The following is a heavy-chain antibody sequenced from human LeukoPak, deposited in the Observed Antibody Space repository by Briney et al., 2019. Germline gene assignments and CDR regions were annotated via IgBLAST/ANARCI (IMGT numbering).Heavy chain of an antibody. CDR2: MNPNSGNT. CDR1: GYTFTSYD. CDR3: ARGPITMIVY. D-gene: IGHD3-22*01. J-gene: IGHJ4*02. Sequence: ASVKVFCKASGYTFTSYDINWVRQATGQGLEWMGWMNPNSGNTGYAQKFQGRVTITRNTSISTAYMELSSLRSEVTAVYYCARGPITMIVYWGQGTLVTVSS. V-gene: IGHV1-8*03.